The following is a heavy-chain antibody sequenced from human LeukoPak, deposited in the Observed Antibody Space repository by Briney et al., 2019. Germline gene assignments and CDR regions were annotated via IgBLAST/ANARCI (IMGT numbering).Heavy chain of an antibody. D-gene: IGHD2-2*01. CDR1: GYTFTIYG. CDR3: ARDTRITSDGMDV. CDR2: ISAYNGDT. Sequence: ASVKVSCKASGYTFTIYGISWVRQAPGQGLEWMGWISAYNGDTNYAQNLQARVTMTTDSPTSTAYLELRSLTSDDTAVYYCARDTRITSDGMDVWGQGTTATVSS. J-gene: IGHJ6*02. V-gene: IGHV1-18*01.